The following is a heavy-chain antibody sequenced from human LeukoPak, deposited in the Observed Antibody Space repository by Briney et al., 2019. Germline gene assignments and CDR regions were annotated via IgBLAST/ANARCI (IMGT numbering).Heavy chain of an antibody. J-gene: IGHJ4*02. CDR2: INPNSGGT. CDR1: GYTFTGYY. D-gene: IGHD3-22*01. Sequence: ASVKVSCKASGYTFTGYYMHWVRQAPGQGLEWMGWINPNSGGTNYAQKFQGRVTMTRDTSISTAYMELSRLRSDDTAVYYCARGGSRGYYDSSGYYSLGYWGQGTLVTVSS. V-gene: IGHV1-2*02. CDR3: ARGGSRGYYDSSGYYSLGY.